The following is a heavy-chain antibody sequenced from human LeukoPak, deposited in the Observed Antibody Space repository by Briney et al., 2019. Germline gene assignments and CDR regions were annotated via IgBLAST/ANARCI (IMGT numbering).Heavy chain of an antibody. J-gene: IGHJ4*02. CDR2: ISSSSSYI. CDR1: GFTFSSYS. Sequence: PGGSLRLSCAASGFTFSSYSMNWVRQAPGKGLEWVSSISSSSSYIYYADSVKGRFTISRDNAKNSLYLQMNSLKTEDTAVYYCTTEGCSGACFDYWGQGTLVTVSS. V-gene: IGHV3-21*03. D-gene: IGHD2-15*01. CDR3: TTEGCSGACFDY.